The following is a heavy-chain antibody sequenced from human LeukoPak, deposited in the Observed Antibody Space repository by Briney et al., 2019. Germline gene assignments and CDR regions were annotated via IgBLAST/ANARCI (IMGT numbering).Heavy chain of an antibody. CDR2: IYYSGST. V-gene: IGHV4-39*07. CDR1: GGSISSSSNY. CDR3: ARRRFMGYCSSTSCDKPPFDY. J-gene: IGHJ4*02. D-gene: IGHD2-2*02. Sequence: KPSETLSLTCTVSGGSISSSSNYWGWIRQPPGKGLEWIGSIYYSGSTFYNPSLKSRVTISVDTSKNQFSLKLSSVTAADTAVYYCARRRFMGYCSSTSCDKPPFDYWGQGTLVTVSS.